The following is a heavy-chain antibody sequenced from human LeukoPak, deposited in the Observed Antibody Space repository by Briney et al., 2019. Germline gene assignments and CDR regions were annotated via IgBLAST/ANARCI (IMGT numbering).Heavy chain of an antibody. CDR1: GFTFSRYG. CDR2: ISFDGSDK. J-gene: IGHJ4*02. V-gene: IGHV3-30*18. Sequence: GGSLRLSCEASGFTFSRYGMHWVRRAPGKGLEWVAVISFDGSDKYYADSVSGRFTISRDNSKNTLYVQMNSLRAEDTAVYYCAKEDYWGQGTVVTVSS. CDR3: AKEDY.